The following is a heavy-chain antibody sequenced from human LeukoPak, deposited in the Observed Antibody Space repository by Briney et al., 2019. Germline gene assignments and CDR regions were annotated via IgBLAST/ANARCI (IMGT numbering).Heavy chain of an antibody. CDR2: IIPIFGTA. V-gene: IGHV1-69*13. CDR3: ARDPYYYDSSGYYTIDP. Sequence: SVKVSCKASGGTFSSCAISWVRQAPGQGLEWMGGIIPIFGTANYAQKFQGRVTITADESTSTAYMELSSLRSEDTAVYYCARDPYYYDSSGYYTIDPWGQGTLVTVSS. CDR1: GGTFSSCA. J-gene: IGHJ5*02. D-gene: IGHD3-22*01.